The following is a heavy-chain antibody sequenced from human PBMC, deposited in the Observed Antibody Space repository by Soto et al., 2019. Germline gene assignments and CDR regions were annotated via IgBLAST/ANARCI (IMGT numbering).Heavy chain of an antibody. J-gene: IGHJ4*02. D-gene: IGHD2-21*02. CDR2: INPNSGGT. CDR3: ARVITHCGGDCYSFDY. CDR1: GYTFTGYY. Sequence: ASVKVSCKASGYTFTGYYMHWVLQAPRQGLEWMGWINPNSGGTNYAQKFQGWVTMTRDTSISTAYMELSRLRSDDTAVYYCARVITHCGGDCYSFDYWGQGTLVTVSS. V-gene: IGHV1-2*04.